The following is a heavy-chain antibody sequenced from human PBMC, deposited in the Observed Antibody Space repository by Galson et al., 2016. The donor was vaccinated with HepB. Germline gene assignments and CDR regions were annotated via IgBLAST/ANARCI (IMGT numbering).Heavy chain of an antibody. D-gene: IGHD1-14*01. V-gene: IGHV5-51*01. CDR1: EDSFTNNW. CDR3: ARQRTSGRVRYFDS. CDR2: IFPGDSDT. J-gene: IGHJ5*01. Sequence: QSGAEVKKPEESLKISCKVSEDSFTNNWIAWVRQRPGKGLEWMGAIFPGDSDTRYGPSFQGQVTITADNSVTTAFLKWNSLKASDTGFYYCARQRTSGRVRYFDSWGQGTLITVSS.